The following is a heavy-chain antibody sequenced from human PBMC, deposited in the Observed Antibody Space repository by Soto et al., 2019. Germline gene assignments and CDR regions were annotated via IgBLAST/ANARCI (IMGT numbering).Heavy chain of an antibody. Sequence: TSETLSLTCTVSGGSISSYYWSWIRQPPGKGLEWIGYIYYSGSTNYNPSLKSRVTISVDTSKNQFSLKLSSVTAADTAVYYCAREGWLQVYYYYGMDVWGQGTTVTVSS. CDR3: AREGWLQVYYYYGMDV. D-gene: IGHD5-12*01. CDR2: IYYSGST. CDR1: GGSISSYY. V-gene: IGHV4-59*01. J-gene: IGHJ6*02.